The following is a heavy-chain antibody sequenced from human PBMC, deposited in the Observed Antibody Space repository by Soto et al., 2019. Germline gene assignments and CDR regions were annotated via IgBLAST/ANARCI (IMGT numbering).Heavy chain of an antibody. D-gene: IGHD5-18*01. Sequence: EVQLLESGGGLVQPGGSLRLSCAASGFTFSSYAMSWVRQAPGKGLEWVSAISGSGGSTYYADSVKGRFTISRDNSKNTLYLQMNSLRAEDTAVYDCAKDRGSYGSIWAGYCGQGTLVTVSS. CDR1: GFTFSSYA. V-gene: IGHV3-23*01. J-gene: IGHJ4*02. CDR3: AKDRGSYGSIWAGY. CDR2: ISGSGGST.